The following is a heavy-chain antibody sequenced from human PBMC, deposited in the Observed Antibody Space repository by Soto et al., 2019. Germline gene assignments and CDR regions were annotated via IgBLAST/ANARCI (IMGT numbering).Heavy chain of an antibody. CDR1: GYSFTSYW. CDR2: IDPSDSYT. CDR3: ARGGYSSSSFRSYYGMDV. V-gene: IGHV5-10-1*01. Sequence: PGESLKISCKGSGYSFTSYWISWVRQMPGKGLEWMGRIDPSDSYTNYSPSFQGHVTISADKSISTAYLQWSSLKASDTAMYYCARGGYSSSSFRSYYGMDVWGKGTTVTVSS. D-gene: IGHD6-6*01. J-gene: IGHJ6*04.